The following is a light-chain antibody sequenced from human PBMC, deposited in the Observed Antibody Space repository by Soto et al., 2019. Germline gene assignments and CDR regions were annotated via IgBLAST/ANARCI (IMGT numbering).Light chain of an antibody. CDR2: QAS. Sequence: DIQMTQSPSTLSVSVGDTVTITCRASRDIITWLAWYQHKPGKAPNLLIYQASTLEGGVPSRFSGSGSGTEFTLTISSLQPDDFATYYCQQYKSYSWTFGQGTKVEI. J-gene: IGKJ1*01. V-gene: IGKV1-5*03. CDR1: RDIITW. CDR3: QQYKSYSWT.